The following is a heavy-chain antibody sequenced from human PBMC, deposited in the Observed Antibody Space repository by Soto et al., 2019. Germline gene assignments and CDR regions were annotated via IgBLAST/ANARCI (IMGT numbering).Heavy chain of an antibody. CDR3: ARQQVEYQLLPHNWFDP. CDR2: IYYSGST. D-gene: IGHD2-2*01. V-gene: IGHV4-39*01. J-gene: IGHJ5*02. CDR1: GGSISSSSYY. Sequence: SETLSLTCTVSGGSISSSSYYWGWIRQPPGKGLEWIGSIYYSGSTYYNPSLKSRVTISVDTSKNQFSLKLSSVTAADTAVYYCARQQVEYQLLPHNWFDPWGQGTLVTVSS.